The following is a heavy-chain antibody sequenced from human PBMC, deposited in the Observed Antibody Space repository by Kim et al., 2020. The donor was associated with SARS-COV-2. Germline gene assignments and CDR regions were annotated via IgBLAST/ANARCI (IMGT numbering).Heavy chain of an antibody. Sequence: GGSLRLSCAASGFTFSSYSMNWVRQAPGKGLEWVSSISSSSSYIYYADSVKGRFTISRDNAKNSLYLQMNSLRAEDTAVYYCARVGDIVVVPAAIWEYFDYWGQGTLVTVSS. CDR1: GFTFSSYS. D-gene: IGHD2-2*01. V-gene: IGHV3-21*01. J-gene: IGHJ4*02. CDR2: ISSSSSYI. CDR3: ARVGDIVVVPAAIWEYFDY.